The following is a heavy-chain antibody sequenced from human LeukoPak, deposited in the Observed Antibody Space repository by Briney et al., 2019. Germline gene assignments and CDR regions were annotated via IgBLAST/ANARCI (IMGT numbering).Heavy chain of an antibody. D-gene: IGHD1-14*01. Sequence: GGSLRLSCAASGFPFSSFWMHWVRQAPGKGLVWVSDMNEYSTTIRYADSVKGRFTISRDNAKSILYLQMNNLRAEDTAMYFCARGGVNPVDHWGQGTLVTVSS. V-gene: IGHV3-74*01. J-gene: IGHJ4*02. CDR1: GFPFSSFW. CDR3: ARGGVNPVDH. CDR2: MNEYSTTI.